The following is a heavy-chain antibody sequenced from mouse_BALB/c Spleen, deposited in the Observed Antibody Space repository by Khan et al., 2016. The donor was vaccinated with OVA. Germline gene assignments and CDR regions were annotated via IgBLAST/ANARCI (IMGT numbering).Heavy chain of an antibody. V-gene: IGHV1-84*02. CDR2: IYPGSGNT. CDR3: ARGNYYGSTSWFGY. J-gene: IGHJ3*01. Sequence: VQLQQSGPELVKPGASVKISCNASGYIFTDYYMNWVKQKPGQGLEWIGWIYPGSGNTKYNENFKGKATLTVDTSSSTAYMQLTSLTSEDTAVYFCARGNYYGSTSWFGYWGQGTLVTVSP. CDR1: GYIFTDYY. D-gene: IGHD1-1*01.